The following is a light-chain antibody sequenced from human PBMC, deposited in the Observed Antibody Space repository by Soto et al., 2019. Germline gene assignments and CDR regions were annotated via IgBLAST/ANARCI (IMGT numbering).Light chain of an antibody. Sequence: QSALTQPPSVSGSPGQSVTMSCTGTSSDVGSYNRVSWYQQPPGTAPKLMIYEVTNRPSGVPDRFSGSKSGNTASLTISGLQAEDEADYYCSSYTSSDTYVFGTGTKVPVL. J-gene: IGLJ1*01. CDR3: SSYTSSDTYV. CDR2: EVT. CDR1: SSDVGSYNR. V-gene: IGLV2-18*02.